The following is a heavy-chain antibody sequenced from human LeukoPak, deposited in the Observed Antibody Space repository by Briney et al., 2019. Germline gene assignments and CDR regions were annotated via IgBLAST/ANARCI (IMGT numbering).Heavy chain of an antibody. CDR2: ICDSGATT. V-gene: IGHV3-23*01. CDR1: GFTLCSYA. D-gene: IGHD3-10*01. J-gene: IGHJ4*02. Sequence: GGSLRLSCAASGFTLCSYAMTEVRQAPGKGLEWVSDICDSGATTYYADSVKGRFTISKDNSKNTLYLQMSSLRAEDTAVYFCASFHYYGSGAYYLSYWGQGTLVTVSS. CDR3: ASFHYYGSGAYYLSY.